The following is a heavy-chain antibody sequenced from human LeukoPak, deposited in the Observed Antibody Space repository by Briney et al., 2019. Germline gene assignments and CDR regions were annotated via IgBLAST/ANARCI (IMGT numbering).Heavy chain of an antibody. V-gene: IGHV1-69*13. J-gene: IGHJ3*02. CDR1: GGSFSSYA. CDR3: ARDSSGSPLNAFDI. Sequence: SVKVSCKASGGSFSSYAISWVRQGPGQGLEWMGGMMPIFGTANYAQKFQGRVTITADESTSTAYMELSSLRSEDTAVYYCARDSSGSPLNAFDIWGEGTMDPVSS. D-gene: IGHD6-19*01. CDR2: MMPIFGTA.